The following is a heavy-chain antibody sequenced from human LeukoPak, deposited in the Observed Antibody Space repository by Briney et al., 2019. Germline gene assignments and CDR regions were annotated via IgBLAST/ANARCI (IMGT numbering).Heavy chain of an antibody. D-gene: IGHD2-2*01. CDR3: ARVNRGYCSSTSCRGVFDY. Sequence: SETLSLTCTVSGGSISSYYWSWIRQPPGKGLEWIGHIYYSGSTNYNPSLKSRVTISVDTSKNQFSLKLSSVTAADTAVYYCARVNRGYCSSTSCRGVFDYWGQGTLVTVSS. V-gene: IGHV4-59*01. CDR1: GGSISSYY. J-gene: IGHJ4*02. CDR2: IYYSGST.